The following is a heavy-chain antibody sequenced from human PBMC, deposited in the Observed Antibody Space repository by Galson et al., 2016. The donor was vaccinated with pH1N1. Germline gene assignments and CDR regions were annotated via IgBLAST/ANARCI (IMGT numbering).Heavy chain of an antibody. CDR2: ISTYTGNA. D-gene: IGHD2-15*01. V-gene: IGHV1-18*01. CDR1: GYTFTTYG. J-gene: IGHJ6*02. CDR3: ASRRILECSGGSCYLDP. Sequence: SVKVSCKASGYTFTTYGIDWVRQAPGQGLEWMGWISTYTGNAKYAQKFQGRLTLTTDPFTNIAYMDLGSLTSDDTATYFCASRRILECSGGSCYLDPWGQGTTVTVSS.